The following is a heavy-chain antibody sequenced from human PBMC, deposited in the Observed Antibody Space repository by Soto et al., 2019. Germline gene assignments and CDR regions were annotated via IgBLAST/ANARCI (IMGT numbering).Heavy chain of an antibody. CDR2: ISTYSGDT. J-gene: IGHJ5*02. V-gene: IGHV1-18*01. CDR1: GYTFFNYD. D-gene: IGHD5-12*01. Sequence: QVHLVQSGVEVKTPGASVKVSCQASGYTFFNYDVRWVRQAPGQGLEWMGWISTYSGDTKYAQKFQDRVTMTTDTYTTTAYLEPRRLRSDDTAVYYCARHHGPTTSENWFDPWGQGTLVTASS. CDR3: ARHHGPTTSENWFDP.